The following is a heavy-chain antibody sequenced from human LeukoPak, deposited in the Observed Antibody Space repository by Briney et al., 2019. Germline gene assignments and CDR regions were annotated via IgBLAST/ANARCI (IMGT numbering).Heavy chain of an antibody. Sequence: GGSLRLSCAASGFTFSYYSMNWVRQAPGKGLEWVSSISESGAHTFYADSVKGRFIVSRDNAQNSLYLEMNSLRLEDTAVYYCARDMTTVVTPYYYYYMDVWGKGTPVTVSS. CDR2: ISESGAHT. CDR1: GFTFSYYS. D-gene: IGHD4-23*01. CDR3: ARDMTTVVTPYYYYYMDV. J-gene: IGHJ6*03. V-gene: IGHV3-21*06.